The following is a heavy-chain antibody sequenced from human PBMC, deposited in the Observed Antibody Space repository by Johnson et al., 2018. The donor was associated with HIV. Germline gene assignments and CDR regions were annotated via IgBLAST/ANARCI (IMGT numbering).Heavy chain of an antibody. CDR2: ISSSGGTI. CDR3: ARVAAAAGRMTDAFDI. D-gene: IGHD6-13*01. V-gene: IGHV3-11*01. Sequence: QVQLVESGGDLVKPGGSLRLSCGASEFILSDYYISWVRQAPEKGLEWISYISSSGGTIFYADSVKGRFTISRDIAKNTLYLQMNSLRAEDTALYYCARVAAAAGRMTDAFDIWGQGTMVSVSS. J-gene: IGHJ3*02. CDR1: EFILSDYY.